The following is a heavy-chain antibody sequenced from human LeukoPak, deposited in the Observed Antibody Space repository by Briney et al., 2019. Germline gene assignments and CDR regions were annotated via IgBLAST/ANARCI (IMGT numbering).Heavy chain of an antibody. V-gene: IGHV1-69*04. Sequence: ASVKVSCKASGGTFSSYAISWVRQAPGQGLEWMGRIIPILGIANYAQKFQGRVTITADKSTSTVYMELSSLRSEDTAVYYCAREGYGSGSLNWFDPWGRGTLVTVSS. CDR1: GGTFSSYA. D-gene: IGHD3-10*01. CDR3: AREGYGSGSLNWFDP. CDR2: IIPILGIA. J-gene: IGHJ5*02.